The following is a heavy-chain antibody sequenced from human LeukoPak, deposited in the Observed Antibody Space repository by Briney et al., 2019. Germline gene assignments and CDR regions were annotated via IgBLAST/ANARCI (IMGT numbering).Heavy chain of an antibody. CDR3: AKWGCSGGSCYPFDY. V-gene: IGHV3-23*01. D-gene: IGHD2-15*01. CDR2: INGSGNRT. Sequence: PGGSLRLSCAASGFTFSDYYMSWIRQAPGKGLEWVSAINGSGNRTYYADSVKGRFTISRDNSKNTLYLQMNSLRAEDTAIYYCAKWGCSGGSCYPFDYWGQGTLVTVSS. J-gene: IGHJ4*02. CDR1: GFTFSDYY.